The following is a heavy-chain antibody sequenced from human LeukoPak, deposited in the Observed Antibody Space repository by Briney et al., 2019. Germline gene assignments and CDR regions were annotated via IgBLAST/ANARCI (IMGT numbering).Heavy chain of an antibody. CDR2: ISSGSTI. Sequence: PGGSLGLSCAASGFTFSSYEMNWVRQAPGKGLEWVSYISSGSTIYYADSVKGRFTISRDNAKNSLYLQMNSLRAEDTAVYYCAELGITMIGGVWGKGTTVTISS. CDR1: GFTFSSYE. J-gene: IGHJ6*04. D-gene: IGHD3-10*02. CDR3: AELGITMIGGV. V-gene: IGHV3-48*03.